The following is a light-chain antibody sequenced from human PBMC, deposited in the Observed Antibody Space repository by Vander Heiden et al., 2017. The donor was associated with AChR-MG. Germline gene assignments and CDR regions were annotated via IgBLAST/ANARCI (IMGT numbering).Light chain of an antibody. CDR3: QSYDSSLNVV. CDR2: NNF. J-gene: IGLJ2*01. CDR1: SSHLGAGYD. Sequence: QSVLTPPPSVSGAPGQRVTISCTGSSSHLGAGYDVHWFQQLPKTAPKLVIANNFDRPSGVPDRFSGSKSGTSASLTITGLQAEDEADYYCQSYDSSLNVVFGGGTKVTVL. V-gene: IGLV1-40*01.